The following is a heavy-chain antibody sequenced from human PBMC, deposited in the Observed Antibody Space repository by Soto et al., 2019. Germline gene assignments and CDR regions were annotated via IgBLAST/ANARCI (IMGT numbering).Heavy chain of an antibody. Sequence: EVQLVESGGGLVQPGGSLRLSCAASGFTFSSYSMNWVRQAPGKGLEWVSYISSSSITIYYADSVKGRFTISRDNAKNSLYLQMNSLRDEDTAVYYCARVHLDYYDSSGYPTTFDYWGQGTLVTVSS. V-gene: IGHV3-48*02. D-gene: IGHD3-22*01. CDR2: ISSSSITI. CDR1: GFTFSSYS. CDR3: ARVHLDYYDSSGYPTTFDY. J-gene: IGHJ4*02.